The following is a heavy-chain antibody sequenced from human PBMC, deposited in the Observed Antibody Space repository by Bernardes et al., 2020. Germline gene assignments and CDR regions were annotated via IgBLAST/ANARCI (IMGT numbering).Heavy chain of an antibody. V-gene: IGHV3-53*01. CDR2: IYSGGST. D-gene: IGHD6-13*01. J-gene: IGHJ6*02. CDR3: ALSSPGGSSSWLYNGMDV. CDR1: GFTVSSNY. Sequence: GGSLRLSCAASGFTVSSNYMSWVRQAPGKGLEWVSVIYSGGSTYYADSVKGRFTISRDNSKNTLYLQMNSLRAEDTAVYYCALSSPGGSSSWLYNGMDVWGQGTTVTVSS.